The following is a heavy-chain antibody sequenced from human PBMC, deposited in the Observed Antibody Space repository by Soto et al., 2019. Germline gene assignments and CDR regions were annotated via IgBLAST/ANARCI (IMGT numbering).Heavy chain of an antibody. J-gene: IGHJ3*02. CDR2: IKQDGSEK. V-gene: IGHV3-7*04. CDR1: GFSFSSYW. D-gene: IGHD3-10*01. CDR3: ARGAGSYFRRVVGAFDI. Sequence: GGSLRLSCTASGFSFSSYWMSWVRQAPGKGLEWVANIKQDGSEKYYVDSVKGRFTISRDNAKNSLYLRMNSLRAEDTAVYYCARGAGSYFRRVVGAFDIWGQGTMVTVSS.